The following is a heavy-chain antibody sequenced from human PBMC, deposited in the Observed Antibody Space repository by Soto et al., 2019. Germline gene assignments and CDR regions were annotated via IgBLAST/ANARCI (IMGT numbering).Heavy chain of an antibody. V-gene: IGHV3-53*01. CDR2: LWSAGNT. CDR3: AREAPMDV. J-gene: IGHJ6*02. CDR1: GFTVISKY. Sequence: PGWSLRLSCAASGFTVISKYMSWVRQAPGKGLEWVSVLWSAGNTYYADSVRGRFTISRDNSKNTLFLEMSSLTADDTAVYYCAREAPMDVWGQGTTVTVSS.